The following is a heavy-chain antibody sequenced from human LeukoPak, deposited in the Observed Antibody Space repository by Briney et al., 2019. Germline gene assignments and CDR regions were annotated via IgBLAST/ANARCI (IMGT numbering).Heavy chain of an antibody. J-gene: IGHJ6*02. CDR1: GYTFTGYY. CDR2: INPSGGST. V-gene: IGHV1-46*01. Sequence: ASVKVSCKASGYTFTGYYMHWVRQAPGQGLEWMGIINPSGGSTSYAQKFQGRVTMTRDTSTSTVYMELSSLRSEDTAVYYCARVRGLMVYAGPEYYYYYGMGVWGQGTTVTVSS. D-gene: IGHD2-8*01. CDR3: ARVRGLMVYAGPEYYYYYGMGV.